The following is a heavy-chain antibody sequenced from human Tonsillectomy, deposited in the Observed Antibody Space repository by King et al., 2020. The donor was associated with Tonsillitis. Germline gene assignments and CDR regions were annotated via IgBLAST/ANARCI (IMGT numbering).Heavy chain of an antibody. Sequence: QLQESGPGLVKPSETLSLTCTVSGDSISSDTYYWGWIRQPPGKGREWIATIYYTGSTYYNPSLKSRVTISEDTSKNQFSLKLSSVTAADTAVYYCAGCHCPVTSCYTFDYWGQGTLVAVSS. CDR3: AGCHCPVTSCYTFDY. CDR2: IYYTGST. V-gene: IGHV4-39*01. CDR1: GDSISSDTYY. J-gene: IGHJ4*02. D-gene: IGHD2-2*01.